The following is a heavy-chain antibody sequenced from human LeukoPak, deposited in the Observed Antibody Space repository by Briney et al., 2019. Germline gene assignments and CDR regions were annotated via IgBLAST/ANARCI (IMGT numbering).Heavy chain of an antibody. CDR3: ARDPPTAAGDY. Sequence: SETLSLTCTVSGSSISSRSDYYWGWIRQPPGKGLEWVGSINYSGSTYYNPSLKSRVTILLDTSKNQFSLKLSSVTAADTAMYFCARDPPTAAGDYWGQGTLVTVSS. CDR1: GSSISSRSDYY. D-gene: IGHD6-25*01. V-gene: IGHV4-39*07. J-gene: IGHJ4*02. CDR2: INYSGST.